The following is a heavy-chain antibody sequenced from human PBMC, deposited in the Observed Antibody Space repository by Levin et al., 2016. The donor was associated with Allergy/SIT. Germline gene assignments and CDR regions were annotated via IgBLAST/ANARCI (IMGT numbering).Heavy chain of an antibody. CDR1: GGTFSSYA. J-gene: IGHJ5*02. V-gene: IGHV1-69*04. CDR3: AREIEIKQLVH. CDR2: IIPILGIA. D-gene: IGHD5-24*01. Sequence: SVKVSCKASGGTFSSYAISWVRQAPGQGLEWMGRIIPILGIANYAQKFQGRVTITADKSTSTAYMELSSLRSEDTAVYYCAREIEIKQLVHWGQGTLVTVSS.